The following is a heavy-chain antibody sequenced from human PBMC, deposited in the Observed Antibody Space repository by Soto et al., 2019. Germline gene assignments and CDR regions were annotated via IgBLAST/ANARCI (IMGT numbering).Heavy chain of an antibody. CDR1: GGSISSSSYY. V-gene: IGHV4-39*01. Sequence: QLQLQESGPGLVKPSETLSLTCTVSGGSISSSSYYWGWIRQPPGKGLEWIGSIDYSGSTYYNPSLKSRVTISVDTSKNQFSLKLSSVTAADTAVYYCARQGLKYYYDSSGYYLADAFDIWGQGTMVTVSS. CDR2: IDYSGST. D-gene: IGHD3-22*01. J-gene: IGHJ3*02. CDR3: ARQGLKYYYDSSGYYLADAFDI.